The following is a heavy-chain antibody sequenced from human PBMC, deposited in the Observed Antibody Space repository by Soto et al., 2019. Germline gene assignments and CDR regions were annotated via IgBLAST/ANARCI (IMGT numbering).Heavy chain of an antibody. J-gene: IGHJ5*02. Sequence: SETLSLTCSVSGDSISNSRFYWAWIRQPPGEGLEWIGSIYHTGNAYYNPSLKSRVTISVDTSKNQFSLKLTSVTAADAALYYCARDFFGSSDYTTSWFDPWGQGTLVTVSS. CDR3: ARDFFGSSDYTTSWFDP. D-gene: IGHD2-2*01. CDR1: GDSISNSRFY. V-gene: IGHV4-39*02. CDR2: IYHTGNA.